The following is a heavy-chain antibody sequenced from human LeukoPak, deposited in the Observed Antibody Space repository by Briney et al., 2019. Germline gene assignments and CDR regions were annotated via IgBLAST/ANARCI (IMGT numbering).Heavy chain of an antibody. Sequence: PGGSLRLSCAASGFTFSSYSMNWVRQAPGKGLEWVSSISSSSSYIYYADSVKGRFTISRDNAKNSLYLQMNSLRAEDTAVYYCARGHMVRGVIGENFDYWGQGTLVTVSS. CDR3: ARGHMVRGVIGENFDY. CDR2: ISSSSSYI. D-gene: IGHD3-10*01. CDR1: GFTFSSYS. V-gene: IGHV3-21*01. J-gene: IGHJ4*02.